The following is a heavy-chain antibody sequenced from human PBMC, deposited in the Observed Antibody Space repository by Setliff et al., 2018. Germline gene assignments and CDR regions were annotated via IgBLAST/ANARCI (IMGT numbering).Heavy chain of an antibody. Sequence: ASVKVSCKASGYTLTKYYMHWVRQAPGQGLEWMGIINPTGGLTRYAQKFQGRATIITDESTSTAYMELSSLRSEDTAVYYCAREGVDSRSSTDYRYYMDVWGKGTTVTVSS. D-gene: IGHD6-6*01. CDR3: AREGVDSRSSTDYRYYMDV. CDR1: GYTLTKYY. CDR2: INPTGGLT. V-gene: IGHV1-46*01. J-gene: IGHJ6*03.